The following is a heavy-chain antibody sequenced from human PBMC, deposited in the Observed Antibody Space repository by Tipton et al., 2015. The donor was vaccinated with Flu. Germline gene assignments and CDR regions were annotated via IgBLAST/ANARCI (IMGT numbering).Heavy chain of an antibody. Sequence: TLSLTCSVSGGSISSSSDYWGWIRQPPGKGLEWIGHIFHTGSTYHKPSLKSRVTISINTSKNQFSLKVFSVTAADTAVYYCARRDYSNYVSDPKNWFDPWGQGILVTVSS. CDR2: IFHTGST. CDR3: ARRDYSNYVSDPKNWFDP. CDR1: GGSISSSSDY. V-gene: IGHV4-39*07. J-gene: IGHJ5*02. D-gene: IGHD4-11*01.